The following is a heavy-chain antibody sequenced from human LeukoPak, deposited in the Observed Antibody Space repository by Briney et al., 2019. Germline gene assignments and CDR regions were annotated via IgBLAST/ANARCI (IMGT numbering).Heavy chain of an antibody. J-gene: IGHJ4*02. D-gene: IGHD2-2*01. V-gene: IGHV3-23*01. CDR1: GFTFNNYA. Sequence: GGSLRLSCAASGFTFNNYAMSWVRQAPGKGLEWVSAISSSGSSTYYADSVKGRFTISRDNSKNTLYLQMNSLRAEDTAVYYCAKVQLLVVPARGGEDYWGQGTLVTVSS. CDR2: ISSSGSST. CDR3: AKVQLLVVPARGGEDY.